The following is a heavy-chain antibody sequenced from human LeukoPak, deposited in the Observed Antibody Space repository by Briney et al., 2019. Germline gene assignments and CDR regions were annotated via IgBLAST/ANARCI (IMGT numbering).Heavy chain of an antibody. Sequence: GGSLRLSCAASGFTISSNYMSWVRQAPGKGLEWVSNIYRGDSTYYTDSVKGRVTISRDNSKNTLYLQMNSLRAEDTAVYYCARESYYGSGSYWNWFDPWGQGTLVTVPS. J-gene: IGHJ5*02. CDR2: IYRGDST. D-gene: IGHD3-10*01. CDR3: ARESYYGSGSYWNWFDP. CDR1: GFTISSNY. V-gene: IGHV3-66*01.